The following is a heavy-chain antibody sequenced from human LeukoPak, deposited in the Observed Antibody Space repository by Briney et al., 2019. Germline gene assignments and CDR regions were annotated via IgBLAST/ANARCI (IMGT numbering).Heavy chain of an antibody. CDR2: ISYDGARK. CDR1: GFTFSTYG. CDR3: AKDRGVGATGFLDS. J-gene: IGHJ4*02. V-gene: IGHV3-30*18. Sequence: GGSLRLSCAASGFTFSTYGMHWVRQAPGKWLEWVAFISYDGARKYYVDSVKGRFTISRDNSKNTLYLQMNSLRDEETAVYYCAKDRGVGATGFLDSWGQGTQVTVSS. D-gene: IGHD1-26*01.